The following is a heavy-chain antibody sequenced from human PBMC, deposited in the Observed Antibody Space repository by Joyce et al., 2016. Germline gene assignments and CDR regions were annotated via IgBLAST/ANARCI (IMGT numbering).Heavy chain of an antibody. D-gene: IGHD3-10*01. V-gene: IGHV4-30-2*01. CDR2: IFHSGNT. CDR3: ASAPRGPGYFDS. J-gene: IGHJ4*02. CDR1: GDSFTTGGYA. Sequence: QLLLQESGPGLVKTSQTLSLTCAVSGDSFTTGGYAWNWILQPPGKGLEWIGDIFHSGNTHFTPSLLSRVTISLDRSKSQFSLKLSSVTAADTAVYYCASAPRGPGYFDSWGQGTLVTVSS.